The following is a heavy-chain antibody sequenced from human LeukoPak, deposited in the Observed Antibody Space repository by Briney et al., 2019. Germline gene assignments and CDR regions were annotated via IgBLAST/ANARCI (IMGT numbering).Heavy chain of an antibody. CDR1: GGTFSSYT. J-gene: IGHJ6*03. D-gene: IGHD3-16*01. CDR3: AGDPADYDWRFYYYYYMDV. V-gene: IGHV1-69*04. Sequence: ASVKVSCKASGGTFSSYTISWVRQAPGLGLEWMGRIIPILGIANYAQKFQGRVTMIRDTSISTAYMELSRLRSDDTAVYYCAGDPADYDWRFYYYYYMDVWGKGTTVTVSS. CDR2: IIPILGIA.